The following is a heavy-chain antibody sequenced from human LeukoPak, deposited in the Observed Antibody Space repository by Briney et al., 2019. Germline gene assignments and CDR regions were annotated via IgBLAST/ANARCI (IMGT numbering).Heavy chain of an antibody. D-gene: IGHD2-2*01. CDR3: ARGDIVVVPAAINYGMDV. CDR2: INPNSDGT. J-gene: IGHJ6*02. V-gene: IGHV1-2*02. CDR1: GYTFTGYY. Sequence: GASVKVSCKASGYTFTGYYMHWVRQAPGQGLAWMGWINPNSDGTNYAQKFHGRVTMTRDTSISTDYMELSRLRSDDTAVYYWARGDIVVVPAAINYGMDVWGQGTTVTVSS.